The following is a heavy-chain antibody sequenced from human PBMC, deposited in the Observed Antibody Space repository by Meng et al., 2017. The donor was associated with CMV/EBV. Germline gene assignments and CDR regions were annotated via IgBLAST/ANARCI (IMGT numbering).Heavy chain of an antibody. V-gene: IGHV3-21*01. CDR3: AREGGLYSSGWYGPLGNYYYCMDV. Sequence: GGSLRLSCAASGFTFSSYSMNWVRQAPGKGLEWVSSISSSSYIYYADSVKGRFTISRDNAKNSLYLQMNSLRAEDTAVYYWAREGGLYSSGWYGPLGNYYYCMDVWGQGTTVTVSS. CDR1: GFTFSSYS. D-gene: IGHD6-19*01. CDR2: ISSSSYI. J-gene: IGHJ6*02.